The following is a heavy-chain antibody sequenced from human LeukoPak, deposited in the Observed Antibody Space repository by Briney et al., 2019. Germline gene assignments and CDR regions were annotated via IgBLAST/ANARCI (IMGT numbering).Heavy chain of an antibody. CDR1: GGSISNYY. CDR2: IYYSGTT. J-gene: IGHJ6*02. Sequence: KASETLSLTCTVSGGSISNYYWNWIRQPPGKGLEWIGYIYYSGTTNYNPSLKSRVSISVDTSKKQFSLKLSSVTAADTAVYYCAGDQYGMDVWGQGTTVTVSS. V-gene: IGHV4-59*08. CDR3: AGDQYGMDV. D-gene: IGHD4-17*01.